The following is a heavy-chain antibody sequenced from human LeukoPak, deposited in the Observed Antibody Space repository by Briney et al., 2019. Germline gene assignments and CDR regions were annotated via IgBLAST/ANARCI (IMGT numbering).Heavy chain of an antibody. V-gene: IGHV4-59*01. D-gene: IGHD3-16*01. Sequence: SETLSLTCTVSGDSISSYHWSWLRQPPGKGLEWIGYIPYSGSTNYNPSLKSRVTISIDTSKNQFSLKLSSVTAADTAVYYCARVGRGDYVWGSYSFDYWGQGTLVTVSS. CDR1: GDSISSYH. CDR3: ARVGRGDYVWGSYSFDY. CDR2: IPYSGST. J-gene: IGHJ4*02.